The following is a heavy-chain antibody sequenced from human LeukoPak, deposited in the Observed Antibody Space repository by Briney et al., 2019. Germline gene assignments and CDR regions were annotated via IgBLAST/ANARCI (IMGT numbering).Heavy chain of an antibody. Sequence: AETLSLTCTVSGGSISNYGSWIRQPPGKGLEGIGHIYYSGATKYNPSLKSRITISVGTSKSQFSLMLSSVTAADTAVYCCARFGITVVRGGKYYFDYWGQGTLVTVSS. CDR2: IYYSGAT. J-gene: IGHJ4*02. V-gene: IGHV4-59*08. CDR3: ARFGITVVRGGKYYFDY. D-gene: IGHD3-10*01. CDR1: GGSISNY.